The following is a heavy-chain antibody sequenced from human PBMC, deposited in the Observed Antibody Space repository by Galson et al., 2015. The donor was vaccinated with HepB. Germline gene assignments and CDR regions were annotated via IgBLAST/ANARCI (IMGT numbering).Heavy chain of an antibody. D-gene: IGHD1-20*01. J-gene: IGHJ4*02. Sequence: SLKVSCTASGYTFTGYYMHWVRQAPGQGLEWMGRINRNSGGTNYAHRFQGRVTMTRDTSISTAYMELSRLRSDDTAVYYCAREEGGNWNLYYFDYWGQGTLVTVSS. V-gene: IGHV1-2*06. CDR1: GYTFTGYY. CDR3: AREEGGNWNLYYFDY. CDR2: INRNSGGT.